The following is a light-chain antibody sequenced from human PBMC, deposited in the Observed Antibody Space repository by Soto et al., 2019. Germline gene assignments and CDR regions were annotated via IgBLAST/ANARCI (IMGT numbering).Light chain of an antibody. CDR1: QSVTSSY. CDR2: GAS. V-gene: IGKV3-20*01. CDR3: QQYGSSLCT. J-gene: IGKJ2*02. Sequence: EIVLTQSPGTLSLSPGERATLSCRASQSVTSSYLAWYHQRPGQAPRLLIYGASTRATGIPDRFSCSGSGTDFTLTISRLEPEDFAMYYCQQYGSSLCTFGQGTKLEI.